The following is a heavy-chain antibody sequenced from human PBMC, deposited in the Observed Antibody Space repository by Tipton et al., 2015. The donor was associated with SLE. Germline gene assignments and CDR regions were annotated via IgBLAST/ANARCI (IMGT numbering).Heavy chain of an antibody. V-gene: IGHV4-39*01. J-gene: IGHJ4*02. Sequence: TLSLTCSVSGGSISTGNYYWTWIRQPPGKGLEWIGSIYFTGDTDYNPSLESRATISVDPSKNQFSLQLRSVTAADTAVYYCAKRELGTSPYFDYWGQGPLATVSS. CDR2: IYFTGDT. CDR3: AKRELGTSPYFDY. D-gene: IGHD7-27*01. CDR1: GGSISTGNYY.